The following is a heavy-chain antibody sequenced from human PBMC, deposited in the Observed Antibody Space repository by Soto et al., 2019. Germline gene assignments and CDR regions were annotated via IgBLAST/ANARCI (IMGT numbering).Heavy chain of an antibody. CDR2: ISSGGGST. CDR1: GFSFRNYA. Sequence: DEQLVESGGGSLQPGGSLRLSCAASGFSFRNYAMIWVRQSPGKGLEWVSLISSGGGSTNYADSVKGRFTISRDNSQNMLYLQMTGLRGEDTALYYCAKLKGGLGRFYGMDAWGQGTMVIVSS. V-gene: IGHV3-23*04. D-gene: IGHD3-3*01. CDR3: AKLKGGLGRFYGMDA. J-gene: IGHJ6*02.